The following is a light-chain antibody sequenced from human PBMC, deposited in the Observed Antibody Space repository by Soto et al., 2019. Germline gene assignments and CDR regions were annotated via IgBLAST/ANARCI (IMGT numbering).Light chain of an antibody. J-gene: IGLJ1*01. Sequence: SALAQPPSVSAAPGQKVTISCSGSSSNIGKNYVSWYQQVPGTAPKLVIYEDNKRRSGIPDRFSGSKSGTSATLGITGLQTGDEADYYCGTWDSSLSVFVFGTGTKVTVL. CDR3: GTWDSSLSVFV. V-gene: IGLV1-51*02. CDR2: EDN. CDR1: SSNIGKNY.